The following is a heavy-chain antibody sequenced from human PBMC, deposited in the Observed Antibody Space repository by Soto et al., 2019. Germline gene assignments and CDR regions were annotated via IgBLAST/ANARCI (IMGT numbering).Heavy chain of an antibody. CDR2: INPNSGGT. CDR1: GYTFTGYY. Sequence: ASVKVSCKASGYTFTGYYMRWVRQAPGQGLEWMGWINPNSGGTNYAQKFQGWVTMTRDTSISTAYMELSRLRSDDTAVYYCARETATNWNYDAFDIWGQGTMVTVSS. CDR3: ARETATNWNYDAFDI. D-gene: IGHD1-7*01. J-gene: IGHJ3*02. V-gene: IGHV1-2*04.